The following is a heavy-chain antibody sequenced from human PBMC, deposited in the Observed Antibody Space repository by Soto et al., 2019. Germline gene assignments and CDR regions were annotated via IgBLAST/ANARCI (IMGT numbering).Heavy chain of an antibody. D-gene: IGHD4-17*01. V-gene: IGHV3-30-3*01. Sequence: GGSLRLSCAASGFTFSSYAMHWVRQAPGKGLEWVAVISYDGSNKYYADSVKGRFTISRDNSKNTLYLQMNSLRAEDTAVYYCARGLGDYDYWGQGTLVTVSS. CDR3: ARGLGDYDY. J-gene: IGHJ4*02. CDR2: ISYDGSNK. CDR1: GFTFSSYA.